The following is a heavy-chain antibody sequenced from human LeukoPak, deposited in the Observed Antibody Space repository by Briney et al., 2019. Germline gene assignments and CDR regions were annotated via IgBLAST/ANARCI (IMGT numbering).Heavy chain of an antibody. CDR2: MNPNSGNT. CDR3: ARGTYDYGSGGFDY. D-gene: IGHD3-10*01. Sequence: ASVKVSCKASGYTFTSYDINWVRQATGQGLEWMGWMNPNSGNTGYAQKFQGRVSMTRDTSISAGYMELSSLTSEDTAVYYCARGTYDYGSGGFDYWGQGTLVTVSS. CDR1: GYTFTSYD. V-gene: IGHV1-8*01. J-gene: IGHJ4*02.